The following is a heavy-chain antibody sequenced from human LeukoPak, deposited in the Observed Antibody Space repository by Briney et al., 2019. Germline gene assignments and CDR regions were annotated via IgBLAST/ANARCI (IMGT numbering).Heavy chain of an antibody. CDR3: AKYYGGNSWVCDY. CDR2: ISSSSSTI. V-gene: IGHV3-48*01. J-gene: IGHJ4*02. D-gene: IGHD4-23*01. Sequence: PGGSLRLSCAASGFTFSSYSMNWVRQAPGKGLEWVSYISSSSSTIYYADSVKGRFTISRDNAKNSLYLQMNSLRAEDTAVYYCAKYYGGNSWVCDYWGQGTLVTVSS. CDR1: GFTFSSYS.